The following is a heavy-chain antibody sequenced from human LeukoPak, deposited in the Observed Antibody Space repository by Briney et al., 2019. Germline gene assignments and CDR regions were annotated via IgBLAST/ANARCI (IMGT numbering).Heavy chain of an antibody. J-gene: IGHJ4*02. CDR3: ARDRRNYFDSSGYYDY. Sequence: GGSLRLSCAASGFTFSSYWMSWVRQAPGKGLEWVANIKQDGSEKYYVGSVKGRFTISRDNAKNSLYLQMNSLRAEDTAVYYCARDRRNYFDSSGYYDYWGQGTLVTVSS. CDR1: GFTFSSYW. V-gene: IGHV3-7*01. D-gene: IGHD3-22*01. CDR2: IKQDGSEK.